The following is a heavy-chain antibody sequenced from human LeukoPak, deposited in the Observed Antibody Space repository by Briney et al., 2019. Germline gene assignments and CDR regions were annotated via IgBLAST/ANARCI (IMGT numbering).Heavy chain of an antibody. CDR3: ARGGFEQWQSNFDY. CDR2: IYHSGST. Sequence: SETLSLTCTVSGYSISSGYYWGWIRPPPGKGLEWIGRIYHSGSTYYNPSLKSRVTISVDTSKNQFSLKLSSVTAADTAVYYCARGGFEQWQSNFDYWGQGTLVTVSS. V-gene: IGHV4-38-2*02. D-gene: IGHD6-19*01. J-gene: IGHJ4*02. CDR1: GYSISSGYY.